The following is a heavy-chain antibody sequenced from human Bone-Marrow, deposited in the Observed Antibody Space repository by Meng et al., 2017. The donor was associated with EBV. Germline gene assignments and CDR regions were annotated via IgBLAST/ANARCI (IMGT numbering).Heavy chain of an antibody. Sequence: QVQSGSKLKKPGASVTVSCKASGYTFTYPSMNWVRQAPGQGLEWRGWINTNTGNPTYAQGFTGRFVFSLDTSVSTAYLQISSLKAEDTAVYYCARAHDSSGYYPLTWGQGTLVTVSS. V-gene: IGHV7-4-1*02. CDR3: ARAHDSSGYYPLT. CDR1: GYTFTYPS. D-gene: IGHD3-22*01. CDR2: INTNTGNP. J-gene: IGHJ5*02.